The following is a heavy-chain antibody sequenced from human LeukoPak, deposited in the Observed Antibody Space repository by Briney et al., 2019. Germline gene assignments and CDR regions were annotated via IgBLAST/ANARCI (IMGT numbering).Heavy chain of an antibody. J-gene: IGHJ4*02. CDR3: AREHVDYFDY. Sequence: GGSLRLSCAASGFTFSSYSMNWVRQAPGKGLEWVSSISSSSSYIYYADSVKGRFTISRDNAKNSLYLQMSSLRAEDTAVYYCAREHVDYFDYWGQGTLVTVSS. V-gene: IGHV3-21*01. CDR2: ISSSSSYI. CDR1: GFTFSSYS.